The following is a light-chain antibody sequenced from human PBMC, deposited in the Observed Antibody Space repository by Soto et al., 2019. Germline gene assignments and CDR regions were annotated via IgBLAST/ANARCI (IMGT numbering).Light chain of an antibody. CDR1: QSISSW. CDR3: SQYNSRCT. J-gene: IGKJ1*01. Sequence: EDGVTITCRASQSISSWLAWYQQKPGKAPKLLIYDASSLESGVPSRFSGSGSGTEFTLTISSLQNEEFAIDLRSQYNSRCTFGQGARWLS. CDR2: DAS. V-gene: IGKV1-5*01.